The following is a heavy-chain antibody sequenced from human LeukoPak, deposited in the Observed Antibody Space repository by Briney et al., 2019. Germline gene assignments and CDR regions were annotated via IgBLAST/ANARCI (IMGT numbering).Heavy chain of an antibody. D-gene: IGHD2-21*02. J-gene: IGHJ4*02. Sequence: SETLSLTCTVSGYSISSGYYWGWSRQPPGKGLEWIGSIYHSGSTYYNPSLKSRVTISVDTSKNQFSLKLSSVTAADTAVYYCARGPDYYFDYWGQGTLVTVSS. V-gene: IGHV4-38-2*02. CDR2: IYHSGST. CDR1: GYSISSGYY. CDR3: ARGPDYYFDY.